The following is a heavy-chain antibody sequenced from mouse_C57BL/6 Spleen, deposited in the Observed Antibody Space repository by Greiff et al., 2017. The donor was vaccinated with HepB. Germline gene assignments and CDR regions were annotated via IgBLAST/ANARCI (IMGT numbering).Heavy chain of an antibody. CDR2: ISNGGGST. Sequence: EVKLVESGGGLVQPGGSLKLSCAASGFTFSDYYMYWVRQTPEKRLEWVAYISNGGGSTYYPDTVKGRFTISRDNAKNTLYLQMSRLKSEDTAMYYCARHDYAYAMDYWGQGTSVTVSS. CDR1: GFTFSDYY. CDR3: ARHDYAYAMDY. D-gene: IGHD2-4*01. J-gene: IGHJ4*01. V-gene: IGHV5-12*01.